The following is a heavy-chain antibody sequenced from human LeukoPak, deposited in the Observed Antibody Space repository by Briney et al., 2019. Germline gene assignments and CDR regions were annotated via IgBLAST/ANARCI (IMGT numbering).Heavy chain of an antibody. CDR1: GYTFASYG. CDR3: ARESNWAYYFDY. V-gene: IGHV1-18*01. Sequence: ASVKVSCKASGYTFASYGISWVRQAPGQGLEWMGWSCTYNTDTKYAQNLQGRVTMTTDTSTNTAYMELRDLRSDDTAVYYCARESNWAYYFDYWGQGTLV. CDR2: SCTYNTDT. J-gene: IGHJ4*02. D-gene: IGHD1-1*01.